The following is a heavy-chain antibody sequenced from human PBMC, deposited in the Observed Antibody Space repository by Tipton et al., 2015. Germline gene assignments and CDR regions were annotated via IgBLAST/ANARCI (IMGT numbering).Heavy chain of an antibody. Sequence: TLSLNCTVSSGSISSGGYYWSWIRQHPGKGLEWIGYISNSGSNYYNPSLKSRLTISVDTSKNQFSLNLTSVTAADTAVYFCTSGSYTDAFDIWGQGTMVTVSS. CDR3: TSGSYTDAFDI. J-gene: IGHJ3*02. CDR1: SGSISSGGYY. CDR2: ISNSGSN. D-gene: IGHD1-26*01. V-gene: IGHV4-31*03.